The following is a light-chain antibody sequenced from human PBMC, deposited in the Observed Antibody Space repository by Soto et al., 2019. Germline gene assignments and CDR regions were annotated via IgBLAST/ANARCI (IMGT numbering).Light chain of an antibody. J-gene: IGKJ5*01. CDR3: MQALQTPLT. CDR1: QSLLDSNGNNH. CDR2: LGS. V-gene: IGKV2-28*01. Sequence: DIVMTQSPFSLPVIPGEPASISCWSSQSLLDSNGNNHLNWYLQKPGQSPQVLIYLGSNRASGVPVRFSGSGSGTDFTLKISRVEAEDFGVYYCMQALQTPLTFGQGTRLEIK.